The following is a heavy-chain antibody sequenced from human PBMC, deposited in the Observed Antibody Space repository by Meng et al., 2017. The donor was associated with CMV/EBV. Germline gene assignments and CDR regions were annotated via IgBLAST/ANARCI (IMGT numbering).Heavy chain of an antibody. D-gene: IGHD2-2*01. V-gene: IGHV1-18*01. CDR3: AREGQIVVVPAVIYYYYYGMDV. CDR1: GYTFTSYG. CDR2: ISAYNGNT. J-gene: IGHJ6*02. Sequence: ASVKVSCKASGYTFTSYGISWVRQAPGQGLEWMGWISAYNGNTNYAQKLQGRVTMTTDTSTSTAYMELRSLRSDDTAVYYCAREGQIVVVPAVIYYYYYGMDVWGQGTTVTVSS.